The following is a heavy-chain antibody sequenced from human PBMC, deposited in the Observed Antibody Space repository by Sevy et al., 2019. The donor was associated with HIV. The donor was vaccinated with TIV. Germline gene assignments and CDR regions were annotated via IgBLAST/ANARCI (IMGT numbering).Heavy chain of an antibody. CDR1: GFTFSDYG. Sequence: GESLKISCEASGFTFSDYGMHWVRQAPGKGLEWVAVIWYDGSNKYYADSVKGRFTISRDNSKNTLYLQMNSLRAEDTAVYYCARVNLLPLMVSMVRGALSFYFDYWGQGTLVTVSS. D-gene: IGHD3-10*01. V-gene: IGHV3-33*01. J-gene: IGHJ4*02. CDR2: IWYDGSNK. CDR3: ARVNLLPLMVSMVRGALSFYFDY.